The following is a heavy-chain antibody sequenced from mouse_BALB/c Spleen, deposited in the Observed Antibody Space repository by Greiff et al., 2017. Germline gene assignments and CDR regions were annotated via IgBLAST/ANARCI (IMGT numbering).Heavy chain of an antibody. Sequence: EVKLMESGGGLVKPGGSLKLSCAASGFTFSSYAMSWVRQTPEKRLEWVASISSGGSTYYPDSVKGRFTISRDNARNILYLQMSSLRSEDTAMYYCARGDDYDRMFAYGGQGTLVTVSA. CDR2: ISSGGST. J-gene: IGHJ3*01. V-gene: IGHV5-6-5*01. CDR3: ARGDDYDRMFAY. D-gene: IGHD2-4*01. CDR1: GFTFSSYA.